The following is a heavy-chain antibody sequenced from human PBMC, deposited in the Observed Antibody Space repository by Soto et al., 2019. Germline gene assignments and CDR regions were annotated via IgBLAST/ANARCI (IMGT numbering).Heavy chain of an antibody. CDR1: GYTFTSYG. CDR2: ISAYNGNT. Sequence: ASVKVSCKASGYTFTSYGISWVRQAPGQGLEWMGWISAYNGNTNYAQKPQGRVTMTTDTSTSTAYMALRSLRSDDTAVYYCARLLRSYDILTGYYPAGDYYYYGMDVWGQGTTVTVSS. J-gene: IGHJ6*02. D-gene: IGHD3-9*01. CDR3: ARLLRSYDILTGYYPAGDYYYYGMDV. V-gene: IGHV1-18*01.